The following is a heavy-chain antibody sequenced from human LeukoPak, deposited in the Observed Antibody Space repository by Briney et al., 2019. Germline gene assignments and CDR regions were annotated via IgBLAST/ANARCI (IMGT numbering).Heavy chain of an antibody. CDR2: ISRNGDST. Sequence: GGSLRLSCAASGFTFSSYAMHWVRQAPGKGLEYVAGISRNGDSTDYASSVKGRFTISRDNSKTTLYLQMGSLRSEDIAVFYCATGIAVAAFDYWGQGTLVTVSS. D-gene: IGHD6-19*01. J-gene: IGHJ4*02. CDR1: GFTFSSYA. V-gene: IGHV3-64*01. CDR3: ATGIAVAAFDY.